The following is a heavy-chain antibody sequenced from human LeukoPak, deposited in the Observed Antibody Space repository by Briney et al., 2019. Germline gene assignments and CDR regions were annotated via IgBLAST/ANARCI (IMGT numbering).Heavy chain of an antibody. CDR2: IYYSGST. Sequence: SETLSLTCTVSGGSISSHYGSWIRQPPGKGLEWIGYIYYSGSTNYNPSLKSRVTISVDTSKNQFSLKLSSVTAADTAVYYCASGDGSSWIVFDYWGQGTLVTVSS. CDR3: ASGDGSSWIVFDY. D-gene: IGHD6-13*01. CDR1: GGSISSHY. J-gene: IGHJ4*02. V-gene: IGHV4-59*11.